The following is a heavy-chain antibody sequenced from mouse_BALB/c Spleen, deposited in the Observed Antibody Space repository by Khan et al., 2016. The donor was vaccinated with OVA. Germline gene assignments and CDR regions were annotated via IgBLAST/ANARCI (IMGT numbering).Heavy chain of an antibody. CDR1: GISITTRNYR. CDR3: ARDEYYGYWYFDV. V-gene: IGHV3-5*02. Sequence: EVQLQESGPGLVKPSQTVSLTCTVTGISITTRNYRWSWIRLFPGNKLEWIGYIYYSGIITYHPSLTSRATITRDTSKNQFFLEMNSLTAEDTATYYCARDEYYGYWYFDVWGAGTTVTVSS. J-gene: IGHJ1*01. CDR2: IYYSGII. D-gene: IGHD1-1*01.